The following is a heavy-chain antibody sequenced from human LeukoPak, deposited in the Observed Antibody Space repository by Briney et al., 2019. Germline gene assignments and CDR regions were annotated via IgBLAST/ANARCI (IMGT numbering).Heavy chain of an antibody. J-gene: IGHJ6*03. CDR2: IYYSGST. Sequence: SETLSLTCTVSGGSISSYYWSWIRQPPGKGLEWIGYIYYSGSTNYNPSLKSRVTISVDTSKNQFSLKLSSVTAADTAVYYCARVKAVADRYYYYYYMDVWGKGTTVTVSS. D-gene: IGHD6-19*01. V-gene: IGHV4-59*01. CDR1: GGSISSYY. CDR3: ARVKAVADRYYYYYYMDV.